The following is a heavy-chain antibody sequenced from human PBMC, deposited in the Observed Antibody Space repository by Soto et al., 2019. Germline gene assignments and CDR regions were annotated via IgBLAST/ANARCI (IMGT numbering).Heavy chain of an antibody. Sequence: PSETLSLTCTVSGGSISSCYWSWIRQPPGKGLEWIGYIYYSGSTNYNPSLKSRVTISVDTSKNQFSLKLSSVTAADTAVYYCARDSGIAAAGAAFDYWGQGTLVTVSS. CDR3: ARDSGIAAAGAAFDY. J-gene: IGHJ4*02. D-gene: IGHD6-13*01. CDR2: IYYSGST. V-gene: IGHV4-59*01. CDR1: GGSISSCY.